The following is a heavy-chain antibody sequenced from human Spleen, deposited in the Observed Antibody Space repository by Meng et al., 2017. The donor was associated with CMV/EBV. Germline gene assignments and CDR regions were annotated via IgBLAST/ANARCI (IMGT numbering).Heavy chain of an antibody. CDR3: ARDGVTGAPGDY. D-gene: IGHD7-27*01. J-gene: IGHJ4*02. Sequence: CTVSGGSISSSNWWRWGRQPPGKGLEWIGEIYHSGSTNYNPSLKSRVTISVDKSKKQFSLKLSSVTAAETAVYYCARDGVTGAPGDYWGQGTLVTVSS. CDR2: IYHSGST. V-gene: IGHV4-4*02. CDR1: GGSISSSNW.